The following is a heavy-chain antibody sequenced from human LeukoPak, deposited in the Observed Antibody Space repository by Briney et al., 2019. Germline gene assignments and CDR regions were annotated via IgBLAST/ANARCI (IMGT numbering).Heavy chain of an antibody. CDR1: GFTFSSYW. J-gene: IGHJ4*02. D-gene: IGHD6-19*01. V-gene: IGHV3-7*01. Sequence: GSLRLSCAASGFTFSSYWMSWVRQAPGKGLEWVANIKQDGSEKYYVDSVKGRFTISRDNAKNSLYLQMNSLRAEDTAVYYCASSSSGWSLPFDYWGQGTLVTVSS. CDR2: IKQDGSEK. CDR3: ASSSSGWSLPFDY.